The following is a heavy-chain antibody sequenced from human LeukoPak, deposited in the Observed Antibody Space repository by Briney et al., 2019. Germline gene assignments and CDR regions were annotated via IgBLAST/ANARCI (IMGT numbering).Heavy chain of an antibody. CDR1: GGTFSSYA. CDR2: IIPIFGTA. CDR3: ARGLSTGQEEDY. J-gene: IGHJ4*02. Sequence: GASVKVSCTASGGTFSSYAISWVRQAPGQGLEWMGGIIPIFGTANYAQKFQGRVTITADESTSTAYMELSSLRSEDTAVYYCARGLSTGQEEDYWGQGTLVTVSS. D-gene: IGHD2-2*01. V-gene: IGHV1-69*13.